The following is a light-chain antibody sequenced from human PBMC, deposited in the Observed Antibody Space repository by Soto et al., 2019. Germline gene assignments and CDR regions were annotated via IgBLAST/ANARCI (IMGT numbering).Light chain of an antibody. J-gene: IGKJ4*01. V-gene: IGKV1-9*01. CDR2: AAS. CDR3: ERPSSYPLT. Sequence: DIQLTQSPSFLSASVGDRVTITCRASQGISSYLAWYQQKPGKAPKLLIYAASTLQSGVPTKFSGSGSGTKCSLGIGRLQNEYFATYYHERPSSYPLTFGGRSKVGIK. CDR1: QGISSY.